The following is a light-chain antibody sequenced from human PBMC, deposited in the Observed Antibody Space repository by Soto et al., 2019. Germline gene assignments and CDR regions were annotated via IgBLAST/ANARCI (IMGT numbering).Light chain of an antibody. CDR3: CSYESRNIGI. Sequence: QSALTQPASVSGSPGQSITISCSGTSSDIGSYNLVSWFQQYPDKAPKLIIYEGTKRPSGISTRFSGSKSDNTASLTISGLQAEDGGDYYCCSYESRNIGIFGRGTKLTVL. V-gene: IGLV2-23*01. CDR1: SSDIGSYNL. CDR2: EGT. J-gene: IGLJ2*01.